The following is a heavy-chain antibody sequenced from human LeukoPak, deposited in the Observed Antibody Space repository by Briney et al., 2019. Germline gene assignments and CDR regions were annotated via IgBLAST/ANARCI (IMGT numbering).Heavy chain of an antibody. J-gene: IGHJ4*02. D-gene: IGHD6-13*01. CDR1: GGSISNSY. CDR3: ARLSRIAAPDY. V-gene: IGHV4-59*08. CDR2: FRYSGST. Sequence: SETLSLTCTVSGGSISNSYWIWIRQPPGKGLEWIGYFRYSGSTNYNPSLKGRVTISVDTSKNQFSLKLTSVTAADTAVYYCARLSRIAAPDYWGLGTLVTVSS.